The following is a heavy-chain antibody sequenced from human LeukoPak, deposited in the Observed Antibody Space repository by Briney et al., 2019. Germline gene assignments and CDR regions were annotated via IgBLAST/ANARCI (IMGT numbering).Heavy chain of an antibody. CDR2: ISAYNGNT. Sequence: GASVKVSCKASGYTFTSYGISWVRQAPGQGLEWMGWISAYNGNTNYAQKLQGRVTMTRNTSVSTAYMELSSLRSEDTAVYYCARDYYGSRSSGFDPWGQGTLVTVSS. CDR3: ARDYYGSRSSGFDP. CDR1: GYTFTSYG. J-gene: IGHJ5*02. D-gene: IGHD3-10*01. V-gene: IGHV1-18*01.